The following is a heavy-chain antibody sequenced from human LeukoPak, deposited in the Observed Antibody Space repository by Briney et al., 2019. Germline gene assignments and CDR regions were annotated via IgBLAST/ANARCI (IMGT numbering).Heavy chain of an antibody. CDR2: IYYSGST. J-gene: IGHJ2*01. Sequence: SSETLSLTCTVSGGSISSSSYYWGWIRQPPGKGLEWIGSIYYSGSTYYNPSLKSRVTISVDTSKNQFSLKLSSVTAADTAVYYCARVFADYYDSSGYYLDWYFDLWGRGTLVTVSS. D-gene: IGHD3-22*01. CDR1: GGSISSSSYY. V-gene: IGHV4-39*07. CDR3: ARVFADYYDSSGYYLDWYFDL.